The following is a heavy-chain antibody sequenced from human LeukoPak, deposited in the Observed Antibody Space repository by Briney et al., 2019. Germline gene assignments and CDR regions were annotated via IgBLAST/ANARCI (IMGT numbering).Heavy chain of an antibody. J-gene: IGHJ4*02. CDR1: GFTFSSFG. V-gene: IGHV3-23*01. D-gene: IGHD6-13*01. Sequence: PGGSLRLSCAASGFTFSSFGMHWVRQAPGKGLEWVSAISGSGGSTYYADSVKGRFTISRDNSKNTLYLQMNSLRAEDTAVYYCAKGVEAAAFFAWYWGQGTLVTVSS. CDR2: ISGSGGST. CDR3: AKGVEAAAFFAWY.